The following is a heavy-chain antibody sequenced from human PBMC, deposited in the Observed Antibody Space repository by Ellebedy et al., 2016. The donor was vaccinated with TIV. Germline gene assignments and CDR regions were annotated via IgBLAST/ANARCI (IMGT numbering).Heavy chain of an antibody. CDR1: GYTFINYG. CDR2: INPYSGKT. Sequence: ASVKVSCKTSGYTFINYGITWVRQAPGQGLEWVGWINPYSGKTEVSQKLHGRVRMSTDTSTTTAFFEMRSLTSDDTAVYYCAKEKYEVRFLEWLSPPADHWGQGTLVTVSS. CDR3: AKEKYEVRFLEWLSPPADH. V-gene: IGHV1-18*01. D-gene: IGHD3-3*01. J-gene: IGHJ4*02.